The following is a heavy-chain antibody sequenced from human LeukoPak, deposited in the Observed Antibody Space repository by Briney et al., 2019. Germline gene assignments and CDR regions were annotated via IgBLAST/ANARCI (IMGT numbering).Heavy chain of an antibody. J-gene: IGHJ5*02. D-gene: IGHD2/OR15-2a*01. CDR2: IYSDGSGGNI. Sequence: GGSLRLSCAASGFTVSSNHMSWIRQAPGKGLEWVSVIYSDGSGGNIYYADPVKGRFTISRDNSKNTLYLQMNNLRAEDTAVYYCARDGRNSTNYNWFDPWGQGTLVTVSS. CDR3: ARDGRNSTNYNWFDP. CDR1: GFTVSSNH. V-gene: IGHV3-53*01.